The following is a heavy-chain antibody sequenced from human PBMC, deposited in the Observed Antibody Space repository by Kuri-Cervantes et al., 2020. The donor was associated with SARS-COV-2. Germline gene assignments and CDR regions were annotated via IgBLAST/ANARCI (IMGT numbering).Heavy chain of an antibody. V-gene: IGHV4-30-4*08. CDR1: GCSISSGDYY. Sequence: SETLSLTSTVSGCSISSGDYYWSWIRQSPGRGLEWIGYFHYSGITYYNPSCKSRVDISVDTSKNQVSLKLNSVTAADTAVYYCARGFWSGFDFPTLSAFDFWGQGTRVTVSS. CDR3: ARGFWSGFDFPTLSAFDF. D-gene: IGHD5-12*01. J-gene: IGHJ3*01. CDR2: FHYSGIT.